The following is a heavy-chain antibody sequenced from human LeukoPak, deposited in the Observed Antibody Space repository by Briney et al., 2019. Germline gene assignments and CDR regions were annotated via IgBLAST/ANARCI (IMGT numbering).Heavy chain of an antibody. V-gene: IGHV4-59*01. CDR2: IYYSGST. Sequence: PSEPLSHTCSVSGGSISSYYWSWIRKPPGKGLEWIGYIYYSGSTNYNPSLKSRVTISVDTSKNQFSLKLSSVTAADTAVYYCARDKIGFDAFDIWGQGTMVTVSS. CDR3: ARDKIGFDAFDI. J-gene: IGHJ3*02. CDR1: GGSISSYY.